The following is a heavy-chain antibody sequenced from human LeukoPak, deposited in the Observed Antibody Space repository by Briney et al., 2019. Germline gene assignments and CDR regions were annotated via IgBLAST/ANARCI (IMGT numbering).Heavy chain of an antibody. CDR2: INPSGGST. Sequence: ASVRVSSRASGYTFTTYYMHWVGQPPGQGLEWMGIINPSGGSTSYAQKFQGRVTMTRDMSTSTVYMELSSLRAEDMAVYYCARASGYSGYDLGNYYYYMDVWGKGTTVTVSS. V-gene: IGHV1-46*01. J-gene: IGHJ6*03. D-gene: IGHD5-12*01. CDR1: GYTFTTYY. CDR3: ARASGYSGYDLGNYYYYMDV.